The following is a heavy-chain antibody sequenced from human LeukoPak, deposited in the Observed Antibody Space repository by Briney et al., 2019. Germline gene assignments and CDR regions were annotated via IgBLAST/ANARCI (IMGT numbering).Heavy chain of an antibody. D-gene: IGHD4-11*01. CDR1: GFTFSSYW. CDR3: ARHDYSNYHTNDWFDP. J-gene: IGHJ5*02. CDR2: IKQDGSEE. Sequence: GGSLRLSCAASGFTFSSYWMSWVRQAPGKGLEWVANIKQDGSEEYYVDSVKGRFTISRDNAKNSLYLQMNSLRAEDTAVYYCARHDYSNYHTNDWFDPWGQGTLVTVSS. V-gene: IGHV3-7*01.